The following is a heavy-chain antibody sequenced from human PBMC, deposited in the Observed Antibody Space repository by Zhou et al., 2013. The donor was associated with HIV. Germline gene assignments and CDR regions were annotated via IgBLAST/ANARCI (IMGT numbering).Heavy chain of an antibody. Sequence: QVQLVQSGAEVKRPGSSVKVSCKASGGTFNSYAFSWVRQAPGQGLEWMGRIIPILGIANYAQKFQGRVTITADKSTSTAYMELSSLRSEDTAVYYCASAATWFRELPSLIGGHDAFDIWGQGTMVTVSS. CDR1: GGTFNSYA. CDR2: IIPILGIA. J-gene: IGHJ3*02. D-gene: IGHD3-10*01. V-gene: IGHV1-69*04. CDR3: ASAATWFRELPSLIGGHDAFDI.